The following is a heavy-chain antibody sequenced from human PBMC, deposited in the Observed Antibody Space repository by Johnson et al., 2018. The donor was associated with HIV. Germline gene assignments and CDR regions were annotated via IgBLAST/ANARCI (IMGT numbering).Heavy chain of an antibody. Sequence: QVQLVESGGGVVQPGGSLRLSCAASGFTFSNYGMHWVRQAPGKGLEWVAFIRYDGSNKYYADSVKGRFTISRDNSKNTLYLQMNSLRAEDTAVYYCAKDLGWCRGFDIWGPGTMVTVS. CDR3: AKDLGWCRGFDI. J-gene: IGHJ3*02. V-gene: IGHV3-30*02. CDR1: GFTFSNYG. D-gene: IGHD2-21*01. CDR2: IRYDGSNK.